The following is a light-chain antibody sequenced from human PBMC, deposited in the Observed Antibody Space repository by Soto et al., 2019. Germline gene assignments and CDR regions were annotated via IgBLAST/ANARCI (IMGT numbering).Light chain of an antibody. V-gene: IGKV3-20*01. Sequence: EIVLTQSPGTLSLSPGERATLFCRASQSVSSSYLAWYQQKPGQAPRLLIYGASSRATGIPDRFSGSGSGTHFTLTITRLEPEDFAVYYCQQYGTSPPITFGQGTGLEIK. CDR3: QQYGTSPPIT. CDR1: QSVSSSY. J-gene: IGKJ5*01. CDR2: GAS.